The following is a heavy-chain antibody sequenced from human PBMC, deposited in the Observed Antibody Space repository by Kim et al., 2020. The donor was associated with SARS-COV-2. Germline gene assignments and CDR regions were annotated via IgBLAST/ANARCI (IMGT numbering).Heavy chain of an antibody. CDR1: GGSLSGYH. D-gene: IGHD2-2*02. Sequence: SETLSLTCAVYGGSLSGYHWSWIRQPPGKGLQWIGEIDNSGTANHNPSLNSRVTISIDTSKNQFSLKLTSVTAADTGSYYCARGRAGVVPAPVLGLGPYYEYFSMDVWGHGTTVTVSS. CDR3: ARGRAGVVPAPVLGLGPYYEYFSMDV. J-gene: IGHJ6*02. CDR2: IDNSGTA. V-gene: IGHV4-34*01.